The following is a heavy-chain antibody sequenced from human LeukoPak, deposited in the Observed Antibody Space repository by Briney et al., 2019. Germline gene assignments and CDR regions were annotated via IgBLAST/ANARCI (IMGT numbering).Heavy chain of an antibody. D-gene: IGHD3-3*01. CDR3: ARDGEGIRFLERLPRPRVYNWFDP. CDR2: IKQDGSEK. J-gene: IGHJ5*02. Sequence: PGGSLRLSCAASGFTFSSYWMSWVRQAPGKGLEWVANIKQDGSEKYYVDSVKGRFTISRDNAKNSLYLQMNSLRAEDTAVYYCARDGEGIRFLERLPRPRVYNWFDPWGQGTLVTVSS. CDR1: GFTFSSYW. V-gene: IGHV3-7*01.